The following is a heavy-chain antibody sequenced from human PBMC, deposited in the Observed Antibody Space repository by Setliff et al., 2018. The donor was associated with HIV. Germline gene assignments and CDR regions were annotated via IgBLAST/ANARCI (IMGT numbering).Heavy chain of an antibody. D-gene: IGHD3-3*01. CDR2: INNYGVT. Sequence: SETLSLTCAVYGGSFSGFSWNWIRQPPGKGLEWIGAINNYGVTLYTSSLAGRVTISVDTSKNQFSLTLKSLTVADTALYFCSRGPTIRGSFTGVVYTAPLPSFDTWSQGSLVTV. V-gene: IGHV4-34*01. CDR1: GGSFSGFS. CDR3: SRGPTIRGSFTGVVYTAPLPSFDT. J-gene: IGHJ4*02.